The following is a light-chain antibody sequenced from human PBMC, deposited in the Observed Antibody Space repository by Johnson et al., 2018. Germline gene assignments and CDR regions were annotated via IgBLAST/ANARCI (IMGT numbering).Light chain of an antibody. CDR1: SSNIGNNY. V-gene: IGLV1-51*02. CDR2: ENN. CDR3: GTWDSSLSAGNV. J-gene: IGLJ1*01. Sequence: QSVLTQPPSVSAAPGQKVTISCSGSSSNIGNNYVSWYQQLPGTAPQLLIYENNKRPSGIPDRFSGSKSGTSATLGTTGLQTGDEAVYYCGTWDSSLSAGNVFGTVTELPFL.